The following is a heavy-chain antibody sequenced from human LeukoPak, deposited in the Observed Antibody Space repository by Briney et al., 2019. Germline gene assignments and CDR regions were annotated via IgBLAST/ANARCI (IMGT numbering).Heavy chain of an antibody. D-gene: IGHD2-2*01. CDR3: AKGPICSSTMCCDGVEYFQD. V-gene: IGHV3-30*02. Sequence: PGGSLRLSCAASGFTFTAYGIHWVRQAPGKGLEWVAFIRDDGSNQYFADSVKGRFALSRDNSKNTLYLQMSSLGPEDTAVYYCAKGPICSSTMCCDGVEYFQDWGQGTLVTVSS. CDR2: IRDDGSNQ. J-gene: IGHJ1*01. CDR1: GFTFTAYG.